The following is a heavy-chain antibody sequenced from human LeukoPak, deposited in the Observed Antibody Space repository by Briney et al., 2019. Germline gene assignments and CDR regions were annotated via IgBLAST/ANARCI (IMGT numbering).Heavy chain of an antibody. CDR2: ISGSGGST. V-gene: IGHV3-23*01. Sequence: GGSLRLSCAASGLTFSSYAMSWVRQAPGKWLEWVSAISGSGGSTYYADSVKGRFTISRDNSKNTLYLQMNSLRAEDTAVYYCAKDRLDYGNWFDPWGEGTLVTMSS. J-gene: IGHJ5*02. D-gene: IGHD4-17*01. CDR1: GLTFSSYA. CDR3: AKDRLDYGNWFDP.